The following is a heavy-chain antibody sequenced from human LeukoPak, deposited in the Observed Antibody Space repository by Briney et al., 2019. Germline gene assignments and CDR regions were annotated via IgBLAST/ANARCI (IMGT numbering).Heavy chain of an antibody. CDR3: ARVDWYSAFDI. Sequence: GGSLRLSCEASGFSFRTYGIHWVRQAPGKGLEWVSSISSSSSYIYYADSVKGRFTISRDNAKNSLYLQMNSLRAEDTAVYYCARVDWYSAFDIWGQGTMVTVSS. J-gene: IGHJ3*02. CDR1: GFSFRTYG. D-gene: IGHD3-9*01. CDR2: ISSSSSYI. V-gene: IGHV3-21*01.